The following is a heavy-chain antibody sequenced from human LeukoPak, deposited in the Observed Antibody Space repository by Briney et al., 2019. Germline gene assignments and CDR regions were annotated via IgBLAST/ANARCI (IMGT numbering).Heavy chain of an antibody. V-gene: IGHV4-4*07. D-gene: IGHD2-2*01. CDR3: ARASWLDY. CDR1: GDSMGTYY. CDR2: IYTSGST. Sequence: SETLSLTCTVSGDSMGTYYWSWIRQPAGKGLEWIGRIYTSGSTDYNPSLRSRITMSIDTSTNQLSLKLSSMTAADTAVYYCARASWLDYWGQGALVTVSS. J-gene: IGHJ4*02.